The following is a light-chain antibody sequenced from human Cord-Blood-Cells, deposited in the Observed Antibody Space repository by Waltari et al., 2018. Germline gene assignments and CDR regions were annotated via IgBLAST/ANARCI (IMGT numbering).Light chain of an antibody. J-gene: IGLJ3*02. CDR3: CSYAGSSTWV. V-gene: IGLV2-23*01. CDR1: SSDVGSYNL. Sequence: QSALTHPASVSGSPGQSITISCTGTSSDVGSYNLFSWSQKHPGKAPKLMIYEGSKRPSGVSNRFSGSKSGNTASLTISGLQAEDEADYYCCSYAGSSTWVFGGGTKLTVL. CDR2: EGS.